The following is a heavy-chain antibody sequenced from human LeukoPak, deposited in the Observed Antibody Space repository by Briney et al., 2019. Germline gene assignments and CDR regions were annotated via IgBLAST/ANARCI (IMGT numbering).Heavy chain of an antibody. CDR3: ARGEWDLRD. Sequence: GGSLRLSCAASGFTFSDYYMSWIRQAPGKGLEWVSYISSSGSTIYYADSVKGRFTISRDNAKNVLFLEMNNLRAEDTAFYYCARGEWDLRDWGQGTLVIVSS. D-gene: IGHD1-26*01. V-gene: IGHV3-11*01. CDR1: GFTFSDYY. J-gene: IGHJ4*02. CDR2: ISSSGSTI.